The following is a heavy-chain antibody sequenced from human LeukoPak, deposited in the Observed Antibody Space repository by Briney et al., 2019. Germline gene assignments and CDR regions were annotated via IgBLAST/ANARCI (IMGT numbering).Heavy chain of an antibody. J-gene: IGHJ6*02. CDR3: ARVDVDTAMVTRRYYYYGMDV. CDR1: GGTFSSYT. D-gene: IGHD5-18*01. Sequence: GASVKVSCKASGGTFSSYTISWVRQAPGQGLEWMGRIIPILGIANYAQKFQGRVTITADKSTSTAYMELGSLRSEDTAVYYCARVDVDTAMVTRRYYYYGMDVWGQGTTVTVSS. CDR2: IIPILGIA. V-gene: IGHV1-69*02.